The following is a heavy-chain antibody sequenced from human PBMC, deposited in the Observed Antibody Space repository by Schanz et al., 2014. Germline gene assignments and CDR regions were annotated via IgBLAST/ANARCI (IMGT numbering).Heavy chain of an antibody. CDR1: GFTVNTNY. CDR2: LYIRST. Sequence: EVQLVESGGGLIHPGGSLRLSCAVSGFTVNTNYMTWVRQAPGKGLECVSILYIRSTYYADSVKGRFTISRDNSKNMVFLQMISLRVEDTGIYDCARDEGKDGYNLAFDVGGQGTLVTVSS. D-gene: IGHD5-12*01. J-gene: IGHJ3*01. CDR3: ARDEGKDGYNLAFDV. V-gene: IGHV3-53*01.